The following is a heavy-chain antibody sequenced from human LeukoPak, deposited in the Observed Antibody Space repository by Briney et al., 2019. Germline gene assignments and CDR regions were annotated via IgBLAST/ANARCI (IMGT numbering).Heavy chain of an antibody. V-gene: IGHV3-30*02. J-gene: IGHJ4*02. CDR3: AKRYSSGWYYFDY. D-gene: IGHD6-19*01. Sequence: GGSLRLSCAASGFTFSSYGMHWVRQAPGKGLEWVAVIWYDGSNKYYADSVKGRFTISRDNSKNTLYLEMNSLRVEDTAVYYCAKRYSSGWYYFDYWGQGTLVTVSS. CDR2: IWYDGSNK. CDR1: GFTFSSYG.